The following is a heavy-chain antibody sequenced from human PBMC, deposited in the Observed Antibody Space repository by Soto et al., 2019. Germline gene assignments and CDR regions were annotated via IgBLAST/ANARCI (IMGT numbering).Heavy chain of an antibody. CDR3: AKGSSGSPKGYFDY. J-gene: IGHJ4*02. CDR2: ISGSGGST. D-gene: IGHD6-19*01. V-gene: IGHV3-23*01. Sequence: EVQLLESGGGLVQPGGSLRLSCAASGFTFSSYAMSWVRQAPGKGLERVSAISGSGGSTYYADSVKGRFTISRDNSKNTLYLQMNSLRAEDTAVYYCAKGSSGSPKGYFDYWGQGPWSPSPQ. CDR1: GFTFSSYA.